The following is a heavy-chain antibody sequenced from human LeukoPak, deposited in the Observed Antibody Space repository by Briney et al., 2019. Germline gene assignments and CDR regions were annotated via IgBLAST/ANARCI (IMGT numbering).Heavy chain of an antibody. CDR3: ALVLDWFDP. Sequence: ASVKVSCKASGYTFTSYDINWVRQATGQGLEWMGWMNPNSGNTGYAQKFQGRVTMTEDTSTDTAYMELSSLRSEDTAVYYCALVLDWFDPWGQGTLVTVSS. J-gene: IGHJ5*02. CDR1: GYTFTSYD. CDR2: MNPNSGNT. V-gene: IGHV1-8*01.